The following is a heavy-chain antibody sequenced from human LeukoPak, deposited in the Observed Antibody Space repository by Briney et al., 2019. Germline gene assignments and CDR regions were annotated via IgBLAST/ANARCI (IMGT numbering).Heavy chain of an antibody. J-gene: IGHJ4*02. V-gene: IGHV4-59*01. CDR3: ARVGGTGDQDY. D-gene: IGHD7-27*01. Sequence: PSETLSLTCTVSGGSISSYYWSWIRQPPGKGLEWIGYIYYSGSTNYNPSLKSRVTISVDTSKNQFSLKLSSVTAADTAVYYCARVGGTGDQDYWGQGTLVTVSS. CDR1: GGSISSYY. CDR2: IYYSGST.